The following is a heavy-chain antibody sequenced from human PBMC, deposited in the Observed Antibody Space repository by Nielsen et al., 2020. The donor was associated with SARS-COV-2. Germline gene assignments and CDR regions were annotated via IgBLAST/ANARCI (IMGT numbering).Heavy chain of an antibody. D-gene: IGHD4-23*01. CDR3: ARGGNYYFFDS. V-gene: IGHV3-11*03. CDR2: ISPGSSVT. J-gene: IGHJ4*02. Sequence: GGSLRLSCEASGFTFGDCDMSWIRQSPGKGLEWLSHISPGSSVTNYADSVKGRFTVSRDNVKKSLFLRMDSLRADDTAVYYCARGGNYYFFDSWGQGTLVTVSS. CDR1: GFTFGDCD.